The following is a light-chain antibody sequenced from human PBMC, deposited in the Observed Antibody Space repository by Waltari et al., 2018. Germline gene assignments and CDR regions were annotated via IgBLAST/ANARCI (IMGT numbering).Light chain of an antibody. Sequence: EIVLTQSPGTVSLSPGDRATLSCWASQSVWIYLAWYKQKPGQSPRLLIYHASTRATASPDRFSASVSGTAFSLTISRLEPEYFAMYYCQQYVESPATFGQGTKVEIK. V-gene: IGKV3-20*01. CDR1: QSVWIY. CDR3: QQYVESPAT. CDR2: HAS. J-gene: IGKJ1*01.